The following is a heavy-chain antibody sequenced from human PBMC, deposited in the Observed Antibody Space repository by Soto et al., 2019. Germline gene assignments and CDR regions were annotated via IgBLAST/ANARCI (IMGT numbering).Heavy chain of an antibody. J-gene: IGHJ6*02. CDR3: ARARCTNGVCWGMDV. CDR2: IYYSGST. V-gene: IGHV4-61*01. Sequence: PSETLSLTCTVSGGSVSSGSYYWSWIRQPPGKGLEWIGYIYYSGSTNYNPSLKSRATISVDTSKNQFSLKLSSVTAADTAVYYCARARCTNGVCWGMDVWGQGTTVTVSS. D-gene: IGHD2-8*01. CDR1: GGSVSSGSYY.